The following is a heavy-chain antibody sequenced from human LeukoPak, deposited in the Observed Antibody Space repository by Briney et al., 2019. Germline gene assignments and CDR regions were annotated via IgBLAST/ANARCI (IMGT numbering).Heavy chain of an antibody. D-gene: IGHD3-10*01. CDR1: GGSISSGGYS. V-gene: IGHV4-30-2*01. J-gene: IGHJ4*02. CDR3: AGLWFGELLPGGYCDY. CDR2: IYHSGST. Sequence: SQTLSLTCAVSGGSISSGGYSWSWIRQPPGKGLEWIGYIYHSGSTYYNPSLKSRVTISVDRSKNQFSLKLSSVTAADTAVYYCAGLWFGELLPGGYCDYWGQGTLVTVSS.